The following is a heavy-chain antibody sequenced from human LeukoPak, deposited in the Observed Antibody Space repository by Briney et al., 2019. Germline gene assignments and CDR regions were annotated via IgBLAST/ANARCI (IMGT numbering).Heavy chain of an antibody. Sequence: PSETLSLTCTVSGGSISSYYWIWLRQPPGKGLEWIGYIYYSGSTNYNPSLKSRVTISVDTSKKQFSLKLRSVTAADTAVYYCARHIFFDSSGYRVGPYYFDYWGQGTLVTVSS. CDR3: ARHIFFDSSGYRVGPYYFDY. V-gene: IGHV4-59*08. CDR1: GGSISSYY. CDR2: IYYSGST. D-gene: IGHD3-22*01. J-gene: IGHJ4*02.